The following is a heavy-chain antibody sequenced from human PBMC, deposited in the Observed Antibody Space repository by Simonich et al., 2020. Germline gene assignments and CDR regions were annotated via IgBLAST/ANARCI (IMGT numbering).Heavy chain of an antibody. J-gene: IGHJ4*02. D-gene: IGHD6-6*01. Sequence: GGGGVQPGRSLRLSCAASGFTFRGYAMHWVRQAPGKGLEWVAVISYDGSNKYYADSVKGRFTISRDNSKNTLYLQMNSLRAEDTAVYYCARDLGSSYYFDYWGQGTLVTVSS. CDR3: ARDLGSSYYFDY. CDR1: GFTFRGYA. CDR2: ISYDGSNK. V-gene: IGHV3-30*07.